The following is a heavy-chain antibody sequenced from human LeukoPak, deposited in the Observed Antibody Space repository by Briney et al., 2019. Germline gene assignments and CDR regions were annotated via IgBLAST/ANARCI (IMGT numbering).Heavy chain of an antibody. Sequence: GGSLRLSCAASGFTFSSYAMSWVRQVPGKGLEWVSAISASGGSTYYADSVKGRFTISRDNSKNTLYLQMNSLRAEDTAVYYCARDIGNFDSGSSNLDYWGQGTLVTVSS. D-gene: IGHD3-10*01. V-gene: IGHV3-23*01. CDR2: ISASGGST. CDR3: ARDIGNFDSGSSNLDY. J-gene: IGHJ4*02. CDR1: GFTFSSYA.